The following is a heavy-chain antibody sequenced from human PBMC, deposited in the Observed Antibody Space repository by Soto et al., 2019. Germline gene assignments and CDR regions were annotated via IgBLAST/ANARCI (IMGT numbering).Heavy chain of an antibody. D-gene: IGHD4-17*01. CDR3: ARDRHVDYGPHEGSFDI. CDR1: GFTFSTYS. CDR2: ISSSSYFK. J-gene: IGHJ3*02. V-gene: IGHV3-21*01. Sequence: AGGSLRLSCTASGFTFSTYSMNWVRQTPGKGLEWLSTISSSSYFKYYADSVRGRFTISRDSAKNSLYLQMNSLRAEDTAVYYCARDRHVDYGPHEGSFDIWGQGTMVTVSS.